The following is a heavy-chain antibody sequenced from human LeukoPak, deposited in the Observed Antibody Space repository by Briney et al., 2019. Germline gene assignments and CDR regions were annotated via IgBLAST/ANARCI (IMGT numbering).Heavy chain of an antibody. D-gene: IGHD4-23*01. CDR2: ISSGSGTI. V-gene: IGHV3-11*04. CDR1: GFTFSDYY. J-gene: IGHJ4*02. Sequence: GGSLRLSCVASGFTFSDYYMSWIRQAPGKGLEWVSYISSGSGTIYYADSVKGRFTISRDNAKNSLYLQMNSLRAEDTAVYYCARDPDYGGNRGYWGQGTLVTVSS. CDR3: ARDPDYGGNRGY.